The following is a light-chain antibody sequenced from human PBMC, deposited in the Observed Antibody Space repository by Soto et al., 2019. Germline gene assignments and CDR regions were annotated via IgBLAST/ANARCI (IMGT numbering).Light chain of an antibody. CDR1: SSNIGAGYD. CDR3: QSYDTSLSGVI. V-gene: IGLV1-40*01. CDR2: ADN. Sequence: QAVVTQTPSVSGAPGQKITMSCTGSSSNIGAGYDVHWYQQFPGAAPRLLIYADNNRPSGVPDRFSASNSGTSASLAITGLQGEDEAVYYCQSYDTSLSGVIFGAGTKLTVL. J-gene: IGLJ2*01.